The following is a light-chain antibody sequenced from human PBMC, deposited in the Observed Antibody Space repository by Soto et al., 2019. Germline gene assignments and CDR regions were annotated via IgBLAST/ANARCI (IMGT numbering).Light chain of an antibody. Sequence: EIVLTQSPGTLSLPPGERATLSCRASQSVRSSYLAWYQQKFGQAPGLLIYGASSRATGIPDRFSGSGSGTDFTLTISRLELEDFAVYYCQQYGSSSWTFAQGTKL. V-gene: IGKV3-20*01. CDR2: GAS. J-gene: IGKJ1*01. CDR1: QSVRSSY. CDR3: QQYGSSSWT.